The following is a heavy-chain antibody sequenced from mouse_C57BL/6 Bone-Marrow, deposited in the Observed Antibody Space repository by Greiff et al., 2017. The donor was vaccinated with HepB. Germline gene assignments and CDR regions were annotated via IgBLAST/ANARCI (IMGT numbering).Heavy chain of an antibody. J-gene: IGHJ2*01. CDR3: AHGGIYYGSSGFDY. CDR1: GYTFTSYG. V-gene: IGHV1-81*01. D-gene: IGHD1-1*01. CDR2: IYPRSGNT. Sequence: QVQLQQSGAELARPGASVKLSCKASGYTFTSYGISWVKQRTGQGLEWIGEIYPRSGNTYYNEKFKGKATLTADKSSSTAYMELRSLTSEDSAVYFCAHGGIYYGSSGFDYWGQGTTLTVSS.